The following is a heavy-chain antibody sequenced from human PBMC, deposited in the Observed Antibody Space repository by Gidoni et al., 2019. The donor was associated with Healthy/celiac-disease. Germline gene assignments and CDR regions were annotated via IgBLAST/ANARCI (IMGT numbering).Heavy chain of an antibody. D-gene: IGHD6-13*01. CDR1: GYTCTRYD. Sequence: QVQLGQTGAEVKKPGASVKVSCKAPGYTCTRYDINWVRQATGQGLEWMGWMNPNSGNTGYAQKFPGRVTMNRNTSIITAYMELSSLRSEDTAVYYCARVGSSWYNYWGQGTLVTVSS. CDR3: ARVGSSWYNY. J-gene: IGHJ4*02. CDR2: MNPNSGNT. V-gene: IGHV1-8*01.